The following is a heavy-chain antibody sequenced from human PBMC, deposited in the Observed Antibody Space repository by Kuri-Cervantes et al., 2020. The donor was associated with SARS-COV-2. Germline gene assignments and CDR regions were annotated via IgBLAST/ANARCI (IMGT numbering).Heavy chain of an antibody. J-gene: IGHJ6*02. V-gene: IGHV1-2*06. D-gene: IGHD3-10*01. CDR2: INPNSGGT. CDR3: AKMRPMVRGVSGTDV. Sequence: ASVKVSCKASGYTFTGYYMHWVRQAPGQGLEWMGRINPNSGGTDYAHKFQGRVTLTRDTSISTAYMELSRLRSDDTAVYYCAKMRPMVRGVSGTDVWGQGTTVTVSS. CDR1: GYTFTGYY.